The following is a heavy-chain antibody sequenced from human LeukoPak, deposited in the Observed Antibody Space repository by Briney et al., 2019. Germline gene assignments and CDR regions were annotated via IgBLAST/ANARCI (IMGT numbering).Heavy chain of an antibody. CDR2: IYHSGST. D-gene: IGHD3-22*01. V-gene: IGHV4-30-2*01. Sequence: SETLSLTCAVSGGSISSGGYSWSWIRQPPRKGLEWIGYIYHSGSTYYNPSLKSRVTISVDRSKNQFSLKLSSVTAADTAVYYCARETHYYDSSGYLGNWFDPWGQGTLVTVSS. CDR1: GGSISSGGYS. CDR3: ARETHYYDSSGYLGNWFDP. J-gene: IGHJ5*02.